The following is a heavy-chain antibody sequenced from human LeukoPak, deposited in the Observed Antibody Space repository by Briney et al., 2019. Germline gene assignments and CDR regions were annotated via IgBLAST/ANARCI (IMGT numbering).Heavy chain of an antibody. CDR1: GFTLDDYA. V-gene: IGHV3-9*01. D-gene: IGHD3-9*01. J-gene: IGHJ4*02. CDR3: AKDIRAAYYNILAGYDY. Sequence: GGSLRLSCAASGFTLDDYAMHWVRQGPGKGLEWVSGISWNDGSIGYADSVKGRFTISRDTAKNSLYLQMNSLRAEDTALYYCAKDIRAAYYNILAGYDYWGQGTLVTVSS. CDR2: ISWNDGSI.